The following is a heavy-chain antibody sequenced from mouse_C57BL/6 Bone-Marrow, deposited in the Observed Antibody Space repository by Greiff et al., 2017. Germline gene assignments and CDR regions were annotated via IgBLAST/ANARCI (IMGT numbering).Heavy chain of an antibody. CDR1: GFSLTSYG. V-gene: IGHV2-2*01. CDR3: ARNLGITTDWYCDV. J-gene: IGHJ1*03. D-gene: IGHD1-1*01. Sequence: VKLMESGPGLVQPSQSLSITCTVSGFSLTSYGVHWVRQSPGKGLEWLGVIWSGGSTDYNAAFISRLSISKDNSKSQVFFKMNSLQADDTAIYYCARNLGITTDWYCDVWGTGTTVTVSS. CDR2: IWSGGST.